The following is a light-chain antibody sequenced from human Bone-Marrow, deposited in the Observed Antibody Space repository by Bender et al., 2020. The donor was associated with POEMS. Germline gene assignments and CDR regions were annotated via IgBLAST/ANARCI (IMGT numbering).Light chain of an antibody. CDR3: SSWDDSLSGPV. V-gene: IGLV1-36*01. J-gene: IGLJ3*02. Sequence: QSVLTQPPSLSEAPRQTVTISCSGSNSNVGKNAVTWYQQLPGKAPKLLIYHDDLLPSGVSNRFSGSKSGTSASLAIRGLQSEDEADYYCSSWDDSLSGPVFGGGTKLTVL. CDR1: NSNVGKNA. CDR2: HDD.